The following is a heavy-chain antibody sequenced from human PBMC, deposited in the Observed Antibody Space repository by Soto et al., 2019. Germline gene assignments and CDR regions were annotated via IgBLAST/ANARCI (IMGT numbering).Heavy chain of an antibody. Sequence: GGSLILSCAASGFTFSSYSMSWVRQAPGKGLEWVSSISGSGGSTYYADSVKGRFTISRDNSKNTLYLQMNSLRAEDTAVYYCAKDLSPDTYDFWSGYYGSDAFDIRGQGTMVTVSS. CDR3: AKDLSPDTYDFWSGYYGSDAFDI. D-gene: IGHD3-3*01. J-gene: IGHJ3*02. CDR2: ISGSGGST. V-gene: IGHV3-23*01. CDR1: GFTFSSYS.